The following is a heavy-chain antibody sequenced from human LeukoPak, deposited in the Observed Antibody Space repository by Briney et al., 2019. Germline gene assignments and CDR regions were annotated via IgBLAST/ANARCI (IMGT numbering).Heavy chain of an antibody. Sequence: SETLSLTCTVSGGSMSTFCSIWIRQPPGKGLEWIGSVQSTSNNYNPAFKSRVAISVDTAKNQFFLRLNSVTSADTAVYYCARDTTVASGMQFWGHGSLVTVSS. J-gene: IGHJ4*01. CDR1: GGSMSTFC. D-gene: IGHD6-19*01. CDR3: ARDTTVASGMQF. CDR2: VQSTSN. V-gene: IGHV4-59*01.